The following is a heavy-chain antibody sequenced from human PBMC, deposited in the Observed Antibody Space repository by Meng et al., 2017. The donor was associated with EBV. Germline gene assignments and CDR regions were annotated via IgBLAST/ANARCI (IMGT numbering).Heavy chain of an antibody. J-gene: IGHJ4*02. Sequence: QVRLVQSGAEVKRPGASVKASCKAAGYTFTGYYMHWVRQAPGQGLEWMGRINPNSGGTNYAQKFQGRVTMTRDTSISTAYMELSRLRSDDTAVYYCARVGIAVAGTGDYWGQGTLVTVSS. D-gene: IGHD6-19*01. CDR1: GYTFTGYY. V-gene: IGHV1-2*06. CDR3: ARVGIAVAGTGDY. CDR2: INPNSGGT.